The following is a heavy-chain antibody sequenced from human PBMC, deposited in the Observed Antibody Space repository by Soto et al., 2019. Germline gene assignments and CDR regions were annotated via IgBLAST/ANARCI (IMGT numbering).Heavy chain of an antibody. Sequence: QVQLQESGPGLVKPSQTLSLTCTVSGASIGSGTYYWSWVRQPPGKGLEWIGFISYIGRTYYNPSLKSRVTISEATSNDQFSLNLTSVTAVDTAVYYRARAADARRFYYGMDVWGQGTTVTVSS. J-gene: IGHJ6*02. CDR3: ARAADARRFYYGMDV. CDR1: GASIGSGTYY. CDR2: ISYIGRT. V-gene: IGHV4-30-4*01.